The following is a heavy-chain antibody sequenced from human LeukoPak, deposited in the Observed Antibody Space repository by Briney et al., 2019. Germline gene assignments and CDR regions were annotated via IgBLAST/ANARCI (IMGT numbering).Heavy chain of an antibody. CDR1: GFTFSSYA. V-gene: IGHV3-23*01. J-gene: IGHJ4*02. Sequence: GGSLRLSCAASGFTFSSYAMSWVRQAPGKGLEWVSAISGSGGSTYYADSVKGRSTISRDNSKNTLYLQMNSLRAEDTAVYYCAKDLTALRYYGDYRPEVGNSFDYWGQGTLVTVSS. D-gene: IGHD4-17*01. CDR3: AKDLTALRYYGDYRPEVGNSFDY. CDR2: ISGSGGST.